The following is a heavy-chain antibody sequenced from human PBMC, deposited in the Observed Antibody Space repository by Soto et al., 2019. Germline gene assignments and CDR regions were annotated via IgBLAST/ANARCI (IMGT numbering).Heavy chain of an antibody. CDR2: ITSSSSYT. V-gene: IGHV3-11*05. D-gene: IGHD6-19*01. J-gene: IGHJ4*02. Sequence: GGSLRLSCAASGFTFSDYYMSWIRQAPGKGLEWVSYITSSSSYTSYADSVKGRFTISRDNAKNSLYLQMNSLRAEDTAVYYCAKGTTVAGTAAFDYWGQGALVTVSS. CDR3: AKGTTVAGTAAFDY. CDR1: GFTFSDYY.